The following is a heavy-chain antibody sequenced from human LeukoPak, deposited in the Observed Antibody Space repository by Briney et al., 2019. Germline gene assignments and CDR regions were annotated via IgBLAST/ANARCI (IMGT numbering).Heavy chain of an antibody. CDR2: IYYSGST. J-gene: IGHJ4*02. Sequence: SETLSLTCTVSGGSISSYYWSWIRQPPGKGLEWIGYIYYSGSTNYNPSLKSRVTISVDTSKNQFSLKLSSVTAADTAVYYCARGSGDYGDLDYWGQGTLVTVSS. D-gene: IGHD4-17*01. V-gene: IGHV4-59*01. CDR3: ARGSGDYGDLDY. CDR1: GGSISSYY.